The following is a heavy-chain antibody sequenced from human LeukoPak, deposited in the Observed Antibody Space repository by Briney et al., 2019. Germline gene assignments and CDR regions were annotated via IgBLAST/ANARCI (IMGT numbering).Heavy chain of an antibody. V-gene: IGHV1-69*13. D-gene: IGHD2-2*01. Sequence: GASVKVSCKASRYTFTGYYMHWVRQAPGQGLEWMGGIIPIFGTANYAQKFQGRVTITADESTSTAYMELSSLRSEDTAVYYCARAGDCSSTSCYAYWGQGTLVTVSS. CDR3: ARAGDCSSTSCYAY. CDR1: RYTFTGYY. J-gene: IGHJ4*02. CDR2: IIPIFGTA.